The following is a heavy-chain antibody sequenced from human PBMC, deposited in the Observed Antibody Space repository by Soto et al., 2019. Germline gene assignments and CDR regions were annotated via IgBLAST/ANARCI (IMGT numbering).Heavy chain of an antibody. V-gene: IGHV1-69*02. CDR2: IIPILGIA. Sequence: SVKVSCKASGGTFSSYTISWVRQAPGQGLEWMGRIIPILGIANYAQKFQGRVTITADKSTSTAYMELSSLRSEDTAVYYCARAYTDDYGDYYPFDYWGQGTLVTVSS. J-gene: IGHJ4*02. D-gene: IGHD4-17*01. CDR3: ARAYTDDYGDYYPFDY. CDR1: GGTFSSYT.